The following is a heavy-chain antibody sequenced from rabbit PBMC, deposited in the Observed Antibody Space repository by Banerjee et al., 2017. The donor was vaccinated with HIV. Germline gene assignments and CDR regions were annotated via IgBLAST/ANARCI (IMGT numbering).Heavy chain of an antibody. Sequence: QQQLEESGGGLVKPEGSLTLTCTASGIDFSSNAMCWVRQAPGKGLEWIGCVYAGSSGSTAYASWVNGRFTISKTSSTTVTLQMTSLTAADTATYFCARDPYWGAFDLWGQGTLVTVS. V-gene: IGHV1S45*01. CDR2: VYAGSSGST. CDR1: GIDFSSNA. CDR3: ARDPYWGAFDL. J-gene: IGHJ4*01. D-gene: IGHD4-1*01.